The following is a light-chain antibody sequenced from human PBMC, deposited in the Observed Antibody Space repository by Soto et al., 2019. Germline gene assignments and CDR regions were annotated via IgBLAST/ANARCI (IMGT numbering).Light chain of an antibody. J-gene: IGLJ1*01. Sequence: QSALTQPASVSGSPGQSITISCTGTSSDVGNYKYVSWYQQHPGKAPKLMIYEVSNRPSGVSNRFSGSKSGNTASLTISGLQAEDETDYYCISYTGSSTSYVFGSGTKVTV. V-gene: IGLV2-14*01. CDR1: SSDVGNYKY. CDR2: EVS. CDR3: ISYTGSSTSYV.